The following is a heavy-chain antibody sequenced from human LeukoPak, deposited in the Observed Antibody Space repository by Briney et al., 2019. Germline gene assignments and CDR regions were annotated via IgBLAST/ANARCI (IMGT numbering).Heavy chain of an antibody. V-gene: IGHV4-4*07. D-gene: IGHD4-17*01. CDR1: GGSISSYY. Sequence: KSSETLSLTCTVSGGSISSYYWSWIRQPAGKGLEWIGRIYTSGSTNYNPSLKSRVTMSVDTSKNQFSLKLSSVTAADTAVCYCARGLHPDIYDYGDYLGLEAFDIWGQGTMVTVSS. J-gene: IGHJ3*02. CDR2: IYTSGST. CDR3: ARGLHPDIYDYGDYLGLEAFDI.